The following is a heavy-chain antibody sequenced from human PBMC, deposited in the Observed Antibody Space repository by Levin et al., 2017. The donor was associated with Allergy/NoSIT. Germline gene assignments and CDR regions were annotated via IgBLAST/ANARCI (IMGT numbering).Heavy chain of an antibody. CDR1: GFTFNTSG. J-gene: IGHJ4*02. CDR2: ISITGDST. D-gene: IGHD2-2*01. CDR3: AKRRYCSSSNCHDFDY. Sequence: LSLTCAASGFTFNTSGMNWVRQAPGKGLEWVSAISITGDSTYYADSVKGRFTVSRDNSKNTLYLQMNSLRAEDTAVYYCAKRRYCSSSNCHDFDYWGQGTLVTVSS. V-gene: IGHV3-23*01.